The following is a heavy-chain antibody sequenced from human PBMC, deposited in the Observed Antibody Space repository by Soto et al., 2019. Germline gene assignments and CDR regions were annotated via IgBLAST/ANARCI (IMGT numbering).Heavy chain of an antibody. Sequence: EIHLLQSGGGLVQPGGSLRLSCAASGFTFSNYAMSWVRQAPGKEPEWVSASRGSDGNTFYADSVRGRFTISRDNSRNTLYLQMNSLSAGDAATYYCAKDVLADGFSVAAFDTWGQGSLVTVSS. D-gene: IGHD6-19*01. CDR1: GFTFSNYA. CDR3: AKDVLADGFSVAAFDT. CDR2: SRGSDGNT. J-gene: IGHJ4*02. V-gene: IGHV3-23*01.